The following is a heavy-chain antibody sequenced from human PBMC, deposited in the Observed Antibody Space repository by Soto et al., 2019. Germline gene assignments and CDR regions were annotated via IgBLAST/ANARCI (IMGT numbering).Heavy chain of an antibody. CDR1: VGYISSGGYY. V-gene: IGHV4-31*03. D-gene: IGHD6-13*01. CDR3: ARDSAGTLEHYGMEV. CDR2: IYYSGIT. J-gene: IGHJ6*01. Sequence: SETLSLTCTFSVGYISSGGYYYSWIRQHPWKGLEWIGYIYYSGITNYNPSLKSRVTISVDMSKNQFSLKLSSVTVTDTAMCYCARDSAGTLEHYGMEVWGQGTTVSVS.